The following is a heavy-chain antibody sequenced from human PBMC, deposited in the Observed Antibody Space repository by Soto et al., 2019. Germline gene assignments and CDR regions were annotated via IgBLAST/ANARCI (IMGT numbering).Heavy chain of an antibody. CDR2: IIPILGIA. Sequence: QVQLVQSGAEVKKPGSSVKVSCKASGGTFSSYTISWVRQAPGQGLEWMGRIIPILGIANYAQKFQGRVTITADKSTSTAYMELSSLRSEDTAVYYCARDGYYGGEGRDYWGQGTLVTVSS. CDR3: ARDGYYGGEGRDY. V-gene: IGHV1-69*08. CDR1: GGTFSSYT. D-gene: IGHD4-17*01. J-gene: IGHJ4*02.